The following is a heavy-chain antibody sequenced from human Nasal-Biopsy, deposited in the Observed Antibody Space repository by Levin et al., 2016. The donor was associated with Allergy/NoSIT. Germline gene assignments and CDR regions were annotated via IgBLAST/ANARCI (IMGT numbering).Heavy chain of an antibody. CDR1: GLKFGTYA. V-gene: IGHV3-23*01. CDR2: ISGSGSNE. J-gene: IGHJ6*02. D-gene: IGHD3-10*01. Sequence: GGSLRLSCTVSGLKFGTYAMTWVRQAPGKGLEWVSSISGSGSNEYYADSVRGRFTISRDSSENTLFLQMNGLRVEDTAVYYCAKDELWFAESTWGMDVWGQGTTVAVSS. CDR3: AKDELWFAESTWGMDV.